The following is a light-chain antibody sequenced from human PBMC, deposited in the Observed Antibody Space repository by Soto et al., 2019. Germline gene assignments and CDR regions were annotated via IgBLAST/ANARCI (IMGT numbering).Light chain of an antibody. Sequence: QSALTQPASVSGSSGQSITISCTGSSSDVGSYNLVSWYQQHPGKAPKLMIYEGSKRPSGVSNRFSGSKSGNTASLTISGLQAEDEADHYCCSYAGSSTFDVVFGGGTKVTVL. J-gene: IGLJ2*01. CDR3: CSYAGSSTFDVV. CDR2: EGS. V-gene: IGLV2-23*03. CDR1: SSDVGSYNL.